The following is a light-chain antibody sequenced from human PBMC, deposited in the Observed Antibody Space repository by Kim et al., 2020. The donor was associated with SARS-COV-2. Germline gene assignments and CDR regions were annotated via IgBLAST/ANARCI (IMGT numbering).Light chain of an antibody. V-gene: IGKV3-15*01. Sequence: SPGASATLSCRASQSATSYLAWYQQRPGRAPRLLIYGACIRASGIPDSFSGSWSGAEFTHTISSLQPEDFALYYYQQYNRWPPYIFGQGTKLEI. CDR2: GAC. CDR3: QQYNRWPPYI. J-gene: IGKJ2*01. CDR1: QSATSY.